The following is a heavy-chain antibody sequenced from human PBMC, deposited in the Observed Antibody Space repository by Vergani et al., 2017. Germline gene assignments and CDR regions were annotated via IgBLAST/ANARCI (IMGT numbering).Heavy chain of an antibody. CDR2: ISWNSGSI. V-gene: IGHV3-9*01. CDR3: AKDRREYYYYYYGMDV. Sequence: EVQLVESGGGLVQPGRSLRLSCAASGFTFDDYAMHWVRQAPGKGLEWVSGISWNSGSIGYADSVKGRFTISRDNAKNSLYLQMNSLRAEDTAVYYCAKDRREYYYYYYGMDVWGQGTTVTVSS. J-gene: IGHJ6*02. CDR1: GFTFDDYA.